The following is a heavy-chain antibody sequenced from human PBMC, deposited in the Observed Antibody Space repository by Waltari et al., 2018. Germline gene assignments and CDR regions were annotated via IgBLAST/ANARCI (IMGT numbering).Heavy chain of an antibody. CDR1: GYSISSGYY. V-gene: IGHV4-38-2*01. Sequence: QVQLQESGPGLVKPSETLSLTCAVSGYSISSGYYWGWIRQPPGKGLEWIGSIYHSGSTYYNPSLKSRVTISVDTSKNQFSLKRSAVTAADTAVYYCARRAVDCSGGSCYSYYFDYWGQGTLVTVSS. J-gene: IGHJ4*02. CDR2: IYHSGST. CDR3: ARRAVDCSGGSCYSYYFDY. D-gene: IGHD2-15*01.